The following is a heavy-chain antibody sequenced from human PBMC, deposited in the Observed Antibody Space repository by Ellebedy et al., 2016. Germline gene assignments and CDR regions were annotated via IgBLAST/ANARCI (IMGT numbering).Heavy chain of an antibody. Sequence: ASVKVSCKASGYTFTSHAMHWVRQAPGQRLEWMGWINAGNGNTKYSQKFQGRVTITRDTSASTAYMELSSLRSEDTAVYYCARGGFITGTTGPFDYWGQGTLVTVSS. CDR1: GYTFTSHA. D-gene: IGHD1-20*01. V-gene: IGHV1-3*01. CDR3: ARGGFITGTTGPFDY. J-gene: IGHJ4*02. CDR2: INAGNGNT.